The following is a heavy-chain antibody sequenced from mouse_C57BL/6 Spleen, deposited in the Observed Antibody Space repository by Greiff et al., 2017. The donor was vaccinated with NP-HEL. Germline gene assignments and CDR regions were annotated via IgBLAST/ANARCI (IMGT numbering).Heavy chain of an antibody. V-gene: IGHV1-26*01. J-gene: IGHJ3*01. CDR2: INPNNGGT. D-gene: IGHD2-4*01. CDR3: AIIYYDYDGFSFAY. Sequence: EVQLQQSGPELVKPGASVKISCKASGYTFTDYYMNWVKQSHGKSLEWIGDINPNNGGTSYNQKFKGKATLTVDKSSSTAYMELRSLTSEDSAVYYCAIIYYDYDGFSFAYWGQGTLVTVSA. CDR1: GYTFTDYY.